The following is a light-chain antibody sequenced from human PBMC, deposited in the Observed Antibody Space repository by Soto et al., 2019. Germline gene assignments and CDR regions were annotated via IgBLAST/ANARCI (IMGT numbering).Light chain of an antibody. J-gene: IGKJ2*01. CDR3: QQYNSYSPYT. CDR1: QSLSSW. CDR2: DAS. V-gene: IGKV1-5*01. Sequence: DIQMTQSPSTLSASVGDRVTITCRASQSLSSWVAWYQQKPGKAPKLLIYDASSLESGVPSRFSGSGSGTEFTLTISSLQPDDFATYYCQQYNSYSPYTFGQGTKLEIK.